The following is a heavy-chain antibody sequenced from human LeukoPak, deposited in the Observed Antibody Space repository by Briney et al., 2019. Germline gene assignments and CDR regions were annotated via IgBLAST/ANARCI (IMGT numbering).Heavy chain of an antibody. Sequence: GGGPGLSFCASGVPFFSYAMSWGRPAPGEGLEWVSAISGSGGSTYYADSVKGRFTISRDNSKNTLYLQMNSLRAEDTAVYYCAKSWGAFDIWGQGTMVTVSS. CDR3: AKSWGAFDI. CDR2: ISGSGGST. V-gene: IGHV3-23*01. D-gene: IGHD6-13*01. CDR1: GVPFFSYA. J-gene: IGHJ3*02.